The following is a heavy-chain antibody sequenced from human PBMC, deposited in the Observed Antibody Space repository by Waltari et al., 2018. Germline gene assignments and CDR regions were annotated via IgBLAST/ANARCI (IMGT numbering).Heavy chain of an antibody. Sequence: QVQLVQSGAEVKKPGSSVKVSCKASGGTFSSYAISWVRQAPGQGLEWMGGIIPIFGTANYAQKFQGRVTMTRDTSISTAYMELSRLRSDDTAVYYCARDLTRQQLVVGYWGQGTLVTVSS. CDR3: ARDLTRQQLVVGY. CDR2: IIPIFGTA. J-gene: IGHJ4*02. V-gene: IGHV1-69*05. CDR1: GGTFSSYA. D-gene: IGHD6-13*01.